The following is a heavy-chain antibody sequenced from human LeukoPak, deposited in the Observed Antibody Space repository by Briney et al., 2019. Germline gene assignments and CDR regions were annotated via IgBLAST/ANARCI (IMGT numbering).Heavy chain of an antibody. CDR3: ARDEGIRRFIDY. CDR2: IWYDGSNK. D-gene: IGHD3-3*01. V-gene: IGHV3-33*01. J-gene: IGHJ4*02. CDR1: GFTFSSCG. Sequence: GGSLRLSCAASGFTFSSCGMHWVRQAPGKGLEWVAVIWYDGSNKYYADSVKGRFTISRDNSKNTLYLQMNSLRAEDTAVYYCARDEGIRRFIDYWGQGTLVTVSS.